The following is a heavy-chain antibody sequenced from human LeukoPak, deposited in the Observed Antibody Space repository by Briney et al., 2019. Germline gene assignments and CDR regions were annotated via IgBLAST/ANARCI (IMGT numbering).Heavy chain of an antibody. CDR1: GFTFSSYA. CDR2: ISSNGGST. J-gene: IGHJ6*03. V-gene: IGHV3-64*01. D-gene: IGHD2-2*02. Sequence: GGSLRLSCAASGFTFSSYAMHWVRQAPGKGLEYVSAISSNGGSTYYANSVKGRFTISRDNSKNTLYLQMGSLRAEDMAVYYCARFRGVVVPAAISSYYYYYYMDVWGKGTTVTVSS. CDR3: ARFRGVVVPAAISSYYYYYYMDV.